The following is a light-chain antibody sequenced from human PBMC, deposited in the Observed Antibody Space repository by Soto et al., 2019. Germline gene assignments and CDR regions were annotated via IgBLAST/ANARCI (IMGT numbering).Light chain of an antibody. J-gene: IGKJ5*01. V-gene: IGKV2-28*01. Sequence: DIVMTQSPLSLPVTPGEPASISCRSSQSLLHSNGYNYLDWYLQKPEQSPQLLIYLGSNRASGVPDWCSGSGSGTDFTRKISRVEAYDVGVYYCMQALQTPAFGQGTRLEIK. CDR1: QSLLHSNGYNY. CDR2: LGS. CDR3: MQALQTPA.